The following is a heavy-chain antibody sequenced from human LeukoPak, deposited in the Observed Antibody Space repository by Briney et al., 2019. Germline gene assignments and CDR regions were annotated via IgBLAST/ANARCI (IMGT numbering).Heavy chain of an antibody. CDR1: GYTFTSYG. CDR2: ISAYSGNT. J-gene: IGHJ4*02. V-gene: IGHV1-18*04. CDR3: ARVSTSCYEFDY. Sequence: GASVKVSCKASGYTFTSYGISWVRQAPGQGLEWMGWISAYSGNTNYAQKLQGRVTMTTDTSTSTAYMELRGLRSDDTAVYYCARVSTSCYEFDYWGQGTLVTVSS. D-gene: IGHD2-2*01.